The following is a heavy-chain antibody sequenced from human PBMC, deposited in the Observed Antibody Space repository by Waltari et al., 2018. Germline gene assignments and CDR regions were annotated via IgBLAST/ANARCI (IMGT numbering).Heavy chain of an antibody. CDR2: ISYDGSNK. CDR1: GFTFSSYA. CDR3: ARGGSSGCFDY. D-gene: IGHD6-6*01. Sequence: QVQLVESGGGVVQPGRSLRLSCAASGFTFSSYAMHWVRQAPGKGVEWVAVISYDGSNKYYADSVKGRFTISRDNSKNTLYLQMNSLRAEDTAVYYCARGGSSGCFDYWGQGTLVTVSS. J-gene: IGHJ4*02. V-gene: IGHV3-30-3*01.